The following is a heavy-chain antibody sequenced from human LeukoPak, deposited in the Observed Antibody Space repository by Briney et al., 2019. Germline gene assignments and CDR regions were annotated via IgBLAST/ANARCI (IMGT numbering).Heavy chain of an antibody. CDR2: TSASGGST. V-gene: IGHV3-23*01. Sequence: PGGSLRLSCAASGFIFKSYTMSWVRQAPGEGLEWVSATSASGGSTGYADSVKGRFTISRDNSKNTLDLQMNSLRVEDTAIYYCAKVSSNYYGSGSYQTLDYWGQGTLVTVSS. CDR1: GFIFKSYT. D-gene: IGHD3-10*01. CDR3: AKVSSNYYGSGSYQTLDY. J-gene: IGHJ4*02.